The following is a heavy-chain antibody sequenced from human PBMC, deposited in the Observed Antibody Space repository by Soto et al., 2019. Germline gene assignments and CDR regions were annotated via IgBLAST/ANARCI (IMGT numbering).Heavy chain of an antibody. CDR3: ARDPHYDILPRLDAFDI. J-gene: IGHJ3*02. Sequence: ASVKVSCKASGYTFTSYGISWVRQAPGQGLEWMGWISAYNGNTNYAQKLQGRVTMTTDTSTSTAYMELRSLRADDMAVYFCARDPHYDILPRLDAFDIWGQGTMVTVS. CDR1: GYTFTSYG. V-gene: IGHV1-18*03. D-gene: IGHD3-9*01. CDR2: ISAYNGNT.